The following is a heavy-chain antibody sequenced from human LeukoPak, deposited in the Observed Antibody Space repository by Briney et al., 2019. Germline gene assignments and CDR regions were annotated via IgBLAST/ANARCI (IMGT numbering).Heavy chain of an antibody. CDR2: ISGSGGST. CDR3: AKGSCSSTSCHPAFDI. V-gene: IGHV3-23*01. CDR1: GFTFSSYA. D-gene: IGHD2-2*01. Sequence: GGSLRLSCAASGFTFSSYAMSWVRQAPGKGLEWVSAISGSGGSTYYADSVKGRFTISRDNSKNTLYLQMNSLRAEDTAVYYCAKGSCSSTSCHPAFDIWGQGTMVTVSS. J-gene: IGHJ3*02.